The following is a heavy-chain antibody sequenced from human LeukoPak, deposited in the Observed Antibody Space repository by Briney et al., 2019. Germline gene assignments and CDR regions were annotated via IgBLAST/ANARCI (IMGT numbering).Heavy chain of an antibody. CDR2: IYTSGST. V-gene: IGHV4-4*07. Sequence: SETLSLTCTVSGGSISSYYWSWIRQPAGKGLEWIGRIYTSGSTNYNPSLKSRVTMSVDTSKNQFSLKLSSVTAADTAVYYCARSPGLLWFGELPNLYYFDYWGQGTLVTVSS. D-gene: IGHD3-10*01. CDR1: GGSISSYY. CDR3: ARSPGLLWFGELPNLYYFDY. J-gene: IGHJ4*02.